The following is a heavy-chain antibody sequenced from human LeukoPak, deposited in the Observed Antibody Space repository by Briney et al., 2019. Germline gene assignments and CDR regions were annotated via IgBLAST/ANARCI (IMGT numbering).Heavy chain of an antibody. CDR2: INPDSGGT. CDR1: GYTFTGYY. V-gene: IGHV1-2*04. Sequence: ASVKVSCKASGYTFTGYYMHWVRQAPGQGLEWMGWINPDSGGTNYAQKFQGWVTMTRDTSISTAYMELSRLRSDDTAVYYCATPLGYCSGGSCYSFGYWGQGTLVTVSS. D-gene: IGHD2-15*01. CDR3: ATPLGYCSGGSCYSFGY. J-gene: IGHJ4*02.